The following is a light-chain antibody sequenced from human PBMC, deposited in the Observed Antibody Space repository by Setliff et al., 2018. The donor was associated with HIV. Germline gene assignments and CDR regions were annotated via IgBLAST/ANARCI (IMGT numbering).Light chain of an antibody. Sequence: SYELTQPPSVSVAPGKTARITCGGNNIGGKSVHWYQQKPGQAPVLVVYDDNDRPSGIPERFSGSNSGNTATLTISRVEAGDEADYYCQVWDSSTDHHGFGTGTKV. V-gene: IGLV3-21*03. CDR3: QVWDSSTDHHG. CDR1: NIGGKS. J-gene: IGLJ1*01. CDR2: DDN.